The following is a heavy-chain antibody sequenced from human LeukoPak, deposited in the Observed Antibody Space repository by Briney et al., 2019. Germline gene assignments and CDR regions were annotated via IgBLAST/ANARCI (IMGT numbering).Heavy chain of an antibody. CDR1: GFTFSTYA. J-gene: IGHJ4*02. CDR2: ITSNGGST. D-gene: IGHD6-19*01. V-gene: IGHV3-64*01. Sequence: GGSLRLSCAASGFTFSTYAMHWVRQAPGKGLEYVSGITSNGGSTYYANSVRGRFTISRDNSKNTLYIQMGSLRAEDMAVYYCARAGPPYSSGWHAGDYWGQGTLVTVSS. CDR3: ARAGPPYSSGWHAGDY.